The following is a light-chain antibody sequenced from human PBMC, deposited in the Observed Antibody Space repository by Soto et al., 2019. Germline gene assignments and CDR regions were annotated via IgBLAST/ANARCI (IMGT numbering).Light chain of an antibody. CDR3: AAWDDSLNGGV. CDR2: SNN. CDR1: SSNIGSNT. J-gene: IGLJ3*02. V-gene: IGLV1-44*01. Sequence: QSVLTQPPSASGTPGQRVTISCSGSSSNIGSNTANWYQHLPGSAPKLLIYSNNQRPSGVPGRFSGSKSGTSASLAISGLQSEDEADYYCAAWDDSLNGGVFGGGTKLTVL.